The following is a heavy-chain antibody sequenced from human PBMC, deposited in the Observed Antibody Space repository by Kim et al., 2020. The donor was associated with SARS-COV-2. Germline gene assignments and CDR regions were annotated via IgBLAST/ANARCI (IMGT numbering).Heavy chain of an antibody. V-gene: IGHV3-9*01. CDR3: AKDSGGGVIVDAFDI. CDR2: ISWNSGSI. D-gene: IGHD3-16*02. J-gene: IGHJ3*02. CDR1: GFTFDDYA. Sequence: GGSLRLSCAASGFTFDDYAMHWVRQAPGKGLEWVSGISWNSGSIGYADSVKGRFTISRDNAKNPLYLQMNSLRAEDTALYYCAKDSGGGVIVDAFDIWGQGTMVTVSS.